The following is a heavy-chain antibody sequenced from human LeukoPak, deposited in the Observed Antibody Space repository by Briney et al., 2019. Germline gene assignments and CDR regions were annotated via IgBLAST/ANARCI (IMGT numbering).Heavy chain of an antibody. CDR3: ARAARQGFTMIVVPFFYFDL. CDR1: GGSISSGASD. D-gene: IGHD3-22*01. J-gene: IGHJ2*01. CDR2: INHSGST. Sequence: SETLSLTCTVSGGSISSGASDWGWIRQHPKRGLEWVGCINHSGSTYYNPSLGSRVTMSVDTSKNQFSLKLSSVTAADSAVYYCARAARQGFTMIVVPFFYFDLWGRGTLVTVSS. V-gene: IGHV4-31*03.